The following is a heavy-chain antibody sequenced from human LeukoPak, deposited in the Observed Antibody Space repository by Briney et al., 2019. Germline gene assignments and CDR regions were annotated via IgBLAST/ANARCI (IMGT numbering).Heavy chain of an antibody. J-gene: IGHJ3*02. CDR3: ARHDPIISMIVGERPFEI. Sequence: SETLSLTCTVSGGSIRSYYWSWIRQPPGKGLEWIAYISYSGSTKYNPSLKSRVTISVDTSKNQFSLKLSSVTAADTAVYYCARHDPIISMIVGERPFEIWGQGTMVTVSS. D-gene: IGHD3-22*01. CDR1: GGSIRSYY. CDR2: ISYSGST. V-gene: IGHV4-59*08.